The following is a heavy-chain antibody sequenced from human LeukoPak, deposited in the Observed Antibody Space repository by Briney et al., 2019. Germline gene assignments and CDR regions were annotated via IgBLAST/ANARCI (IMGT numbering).Heavy chain of an antibody. V-gene: IGHV1-2*02. CDR2: INPNSGGT. CDR3: ARDSGSEPSGNWFDP. CDR1: GYTFTGYY. D-gene: IGHD5-12*01. Sequence: ASVTVSCKASGYTFTGYYMHWVRQAPGQGLKWMGWINPNSGGTNYAQKFQGRVTMTRDTSISTAYMELSRLRSDDTAVYYCARDSGSEPSGNWFDPWGQGTLVTVSS. J-gene: IGHJ5*02.